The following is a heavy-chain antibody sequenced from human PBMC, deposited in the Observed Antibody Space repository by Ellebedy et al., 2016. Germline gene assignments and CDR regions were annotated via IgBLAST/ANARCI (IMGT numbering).Heavy chain of an antibody. V-gene: IGHV3-43*01. CDR2: ISWNGGST. CDR3: AKDRYDFWSGYYLTDY. CDR1: GFNFHEYT. Sequence: GESLKISCAASGFNFHEYTMHWFRQAPGKGLEWVSLISWNGGSTYYADSVKGRFTISRDKSRNSLYLQMNSLRTEGTALYYCAKDRYDFWSGYYLTDYWGQGTLVTVSS. J-gene: IGHJ4*02. D-gene: IGHD3-3*01.